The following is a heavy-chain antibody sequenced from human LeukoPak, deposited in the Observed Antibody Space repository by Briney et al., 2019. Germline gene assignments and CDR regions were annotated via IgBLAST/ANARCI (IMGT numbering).Heavy chain of an antibody. Sequence: SETLSLTCTVSGGSISGYYWSWIRQPPGKGLECIGYIYYNGSTNYNPSLKSRVTMSVDTSRNQFSLKLTSVTAADTAVYYCAKVSDRDSSGYYWGFEYWGQGTLVTVSS. CDR3: AKVSDRDSSGYYWGFEY. J-gene: IGHJ4*02. V-gene: IGHV4-59*08. D-gene: IGHD3-22*01. CDR1: GGSISGYY. CDR2: IYYNGST.